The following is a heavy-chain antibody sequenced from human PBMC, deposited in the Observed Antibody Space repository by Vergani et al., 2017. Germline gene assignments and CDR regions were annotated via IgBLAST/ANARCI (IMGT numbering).Heavy chain of an antibody. CDR2: ISGQNFRT. J-gene: IGHJ6*02. CDR1: GFTFTAHG. V-gene: IGHV3-23*01. Sequence: EVQLLESGGGSAQPGESLRLSCVASGFTFTAHGLNWVRQAPGKGLEWVSGISGQNFRTHYADSVKGRFTISRDDSKNTVYLQINSLGAKDTAINYCAKDWDSQYGDFKPYYNMDVWGQGTAVAVSS. D-gene: IGHD1-26*01. CDR3: AKDWDSQYGDFKPYYNMDV.